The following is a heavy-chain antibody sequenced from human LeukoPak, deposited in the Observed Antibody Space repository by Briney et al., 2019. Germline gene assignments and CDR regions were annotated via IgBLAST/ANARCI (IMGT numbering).Heavy chain of an antibody. Sequence: PSKTLSLTCNVSGGSISSGNSYWSWIRQPAGKRLEWIGRIYTNGNTNYNPSLKSRVTISLDTSKNQFSLKVTSVTAADTAVYYCARENYYDSSGYYHWGQGTLVTVSS. CDR3: ARENYYDSSGYYH. CDR2: IYTNGNT. J-gene: IGHJ4*02. V-gene: IGHV4-61*02. CDR1: GGSISSGNSY. D-gene: IGHD3-22*01.